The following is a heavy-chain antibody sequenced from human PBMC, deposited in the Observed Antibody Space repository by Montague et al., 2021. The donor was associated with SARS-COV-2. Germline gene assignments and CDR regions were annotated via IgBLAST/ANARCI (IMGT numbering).Heavy chain of an antibody. CDR3: ARHPGVSAGSGFPNWFDP. CDR1: GGSISSYY. D-gene: IGHD3-3*01. CDR2: IYYSGGT. V-gene: IGHV4-59*08. Sequence: SETLSLTCTVSGGSISSYYWSWIRQPPGKGLEWIGYIYYSGGTNYNPSLKSRVTISVDTSKNQFSLKLSSVTAADTAVYYCARHPGVSAGSGFPNWFDPWGQGTLVTVSS. J-gene: IGHJ5*02.